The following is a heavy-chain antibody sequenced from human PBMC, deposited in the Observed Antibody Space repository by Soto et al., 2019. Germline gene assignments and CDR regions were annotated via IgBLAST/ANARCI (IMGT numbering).Heavy chain of an antibody. CDR1: GGSISSSSYY. V-gene: IGHV4-39*01. J-gene: IGHJ6*03. CDR2: IYYSGST. Sequence: SETLSLTCTVSGGSISSSSYYWGWIRQPPGKGLEWIGSIYYSGSTYYNPSLKSRVTISVETSKNQFSLKLSSVTAADTAVYYCARALGGVEGDYYYYMDVWGKGTTVTVSS. D-gene: IGHD7-27*01. CDR3: ARALGGVEGDYYYYMDV.